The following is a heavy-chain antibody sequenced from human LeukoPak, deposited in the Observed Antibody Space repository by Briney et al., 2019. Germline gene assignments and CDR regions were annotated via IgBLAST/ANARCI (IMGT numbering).Heavy chain of an antibody. D-gene: IGHD2-2*03. Sequence: ASVKVSCKASGYTFTGYYMHWVRQAPGQGLEWMGWINPNSGGTNYAQKFQGRVTMTRDTSISTAYMKLSRLRSDDTAVYYCASGYCSSTSCYPNWFDPWGQGTLVTVSS. CDR3: ASGYCSSTSCYPNWFDP. J-gene: IGHJ5*02. CDR1: GYTFTGYY. CDR2: INPNSGGT. V-gene: IGHV1-2*02.